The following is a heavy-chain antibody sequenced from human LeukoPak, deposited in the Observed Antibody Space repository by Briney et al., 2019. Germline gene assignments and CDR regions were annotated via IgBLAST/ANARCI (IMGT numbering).Heavy chain of an antibody. Sequence: PSETLSLTCAVSGGSISSGGYSWSWIRQPPGKGLEWIGYILYSGSTNYNPSLKSRVTISVDTSKNQFSLRLSSVTTADTAVYYCARGAAPDYWGQGTLVTVSS. CDR3: ARGAAPDY. D-gene: IGHD6-6*01. CDR1: GGSISSGGYS. J-gene: IGHJ4*02. V-gene: IGHV4-61*08. CDR2: ILYSGST.